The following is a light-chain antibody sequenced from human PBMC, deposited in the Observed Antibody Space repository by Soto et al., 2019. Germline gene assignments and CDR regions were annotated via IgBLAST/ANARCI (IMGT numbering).Light chain of an antibody. J-gene: IGKJ5*01. CDR1: QSISTY. CDR2: DAS. V-gene: IGKV1-39*01. CDR3: QKSYMDPIT. Sequence: DTQLTPSPSSLSASAGTRVTITCRASQSISTYLNWYQKKPGKAPNLLIYDASRLQSGVPSRFSGSGGGTDFTLSISSVQPEDFATYFCQKSYMDPITFGQGTRLEIK.